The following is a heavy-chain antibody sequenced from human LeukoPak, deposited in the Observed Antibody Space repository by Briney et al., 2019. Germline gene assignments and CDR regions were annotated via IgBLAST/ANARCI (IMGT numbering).Heavy chain of an antibody. CDR3: AKDQKFRKDIDY. CDR2: ISYDGSNK. Sequence: QSGGSLRLSCAASGFTFNDYGMHWVRQAPGKGLDWVAVISYDGSNKYYADSVKGRFTISRDNSNTLYLQMNSLRVGDTAVYYCAKDQKFRKDIDYWGQGTLVTVSS. CDR1: GFTFNDYG. V-gene: IGHV3-30*18. J-gene: IGHJ4*02.